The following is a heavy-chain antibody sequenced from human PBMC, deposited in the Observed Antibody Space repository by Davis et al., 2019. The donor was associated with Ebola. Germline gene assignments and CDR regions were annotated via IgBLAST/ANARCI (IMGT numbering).Heavy chain of an antibody. D-gene: IGHD1-26*01. CDR1: GYAFTTYG. CDR3: ARGWSGSYYYYGMDV. J-gene: IGHJ6*02. Sequence: AASVKVSCKASGYAFTTYGISWVRQAPGQGLEWMGWISAYNGNTNYAQKLQGRVNMTTDTSTSTAYMALRSLRSDDTAVYYCARGWSGSYYYYGMDVWGQGTTVTVSS. V-gene: IGHV1-18*01. CDR2: ISAYNGNT.